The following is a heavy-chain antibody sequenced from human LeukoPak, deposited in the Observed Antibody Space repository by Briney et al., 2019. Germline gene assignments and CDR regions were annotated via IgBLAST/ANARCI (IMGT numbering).Heavy chain of an antibody. D-gene: IGHD5-12*01. CDR3: ARDPHRGYDMRYFDL. V-gene: IGHV4-30-2*01. J-gene: IGHJ2*01. CDR1: GGSISSGGYS. CDR2: IYHSGST. Sequence: PSQTLSLTCAVSGGSISSGGYSWSWIRQPPGKGLEWIGYIYHSGSTYYNPSLKSRVTTSVDTSKNQFSLKLSSVTAADTAVYYCARDPHRGYDMRYFDLWGRGTLVTVSS.